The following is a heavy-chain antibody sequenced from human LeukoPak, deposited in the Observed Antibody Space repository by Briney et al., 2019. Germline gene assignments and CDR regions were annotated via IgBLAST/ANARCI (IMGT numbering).Heavy chain of an antibody. D-gene: IGHD3-22*01. V-gene: IGHV4-39*01. Sequence: PSETLSLTCTVSGGSISSSSYYWGWIRQPPGKGLEWIGSIYYSGSTYYNPSLKSRVTISVDTSKNQFSLKLSSVTAADTAVYYCARHSTDYYDSSGYYSGWFDPWGQGTLVTVSS. CDR2: IYYSGST. CDR3: ARHSTDYYDSSGYYSGWFDP. J-gene: IGHJ5*02. CDR1: GGSISSSSYY.